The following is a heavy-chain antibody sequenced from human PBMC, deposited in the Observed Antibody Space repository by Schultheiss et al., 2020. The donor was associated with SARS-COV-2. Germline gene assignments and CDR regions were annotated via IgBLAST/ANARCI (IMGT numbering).Heavy chain of an antibody. CDR2: IYYSGST. CDR1: GGSISSSSYY. CDR3: ARDTSTIPFDY. D-gene: IGHD5-24*01. V-gene: IGHV4-39*07. J-gene: IGHJ4*02. Sequence: SQTLSLTCPVSGGSISSSSYYWGWIRQPPGKGLEWIGSIYYSGSTNYNPSLKSRVTISVDTSKNQFSLKLSSVTAADTAVYYCARDTSTIPFDYWGQGTLVTVSS.